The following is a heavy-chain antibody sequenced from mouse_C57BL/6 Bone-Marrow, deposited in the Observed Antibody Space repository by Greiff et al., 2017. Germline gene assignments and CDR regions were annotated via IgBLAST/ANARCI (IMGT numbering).Heavy chain of an antibody. D-gene: IGHD6-1*02. V-gene: IGHV14-4*01. Sequence: EVQLQQSGAGLVRPGASVKLSCTASGFNIKDDYMHWVHQRPEQGLEWIGWIDPENGDTEYASKFQGKATITAATASNTAYLQLSSLTSEDTAVYYCTTRQLDHYYAMDYWGQGTSVTVSS. J-gene: IGHJ4*01. CDR1: GFNIKDDY. CDR3: TTRQLDHYYAMDY. CDR2: IDPENGDT.